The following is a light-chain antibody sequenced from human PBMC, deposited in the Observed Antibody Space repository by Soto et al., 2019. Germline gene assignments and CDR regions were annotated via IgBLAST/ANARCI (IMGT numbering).Light chain of an antibody. CDR1: NSDVGGYDF. Sequence: QSVLTQPPSASGSPGQSVTITCAGSNSDVGGYDFVSWYQQHPGKAPKLMIYEVTKRPSGVPDRFSGSKSGNTASLTVSGLQAEDEADYFCSSYAVSNVLFGGGTKLTVL. J-gene: IGLJ2*01. CDR2: EVT. CDR3: SSYAVSNVL. V-gene: IGLV2-8*01.